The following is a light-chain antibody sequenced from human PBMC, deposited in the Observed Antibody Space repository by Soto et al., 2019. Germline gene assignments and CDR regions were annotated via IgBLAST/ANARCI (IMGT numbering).Light chain of an antibody. CDR3: QSYDSTQRV. J-gene: IGLJ3*02. CDR1: SGSIASNY. CDR2: EDN. V-gene: IGLV6-57*01. Sequence: NFMLTQPHSVSESPGKTVTISCTRSSGSIASNYVQWYQQRPGSSPTTVIYEDNQRPSGVPDRFSGSIDSSSNSASLTISGLKTEDEADYYCQSYDSTQRVFGGGTKVTVL.